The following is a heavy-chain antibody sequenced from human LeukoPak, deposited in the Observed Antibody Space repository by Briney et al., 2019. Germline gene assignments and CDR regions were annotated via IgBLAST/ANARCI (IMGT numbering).Heavy chain of an antibody. D-gene: IGHD6-19*01. CDR3: ARRIAVAGSPVYYFDY. CDR1: AYTLSGYY. V-gene: IGHV1-2*02. J-gene: IGHJ4*02. CDR2: INPKSGVT. Sequence: ASVKVSCKASAYTLSGYYMHWVRQAPGQGIEWMGWINPKSGVTNYAQKFQGRVTMTWDTSINTTFMELSRLRSDDTAVYYCARRIAVAGSPVYYFDYWGKGTLVTVSS.